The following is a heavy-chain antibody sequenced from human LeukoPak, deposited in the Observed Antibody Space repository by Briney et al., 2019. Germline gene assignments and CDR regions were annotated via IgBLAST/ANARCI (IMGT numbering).Heavy chain of an antibody. V-gene: IGHV1-18*01. Sequence: ASVKVSCKASGYTFTSYGITWVRQAPGQGLEWMGWISVFNGNTNEAQKFQDRVIMTADTSTGTAYMELRSLRSDDTAVYYCARDIEQEMAKEDCDYYDMDVWGKGTTVTVSS. CDR2: ISVFNGNT. J-gene: IGHJ6*03. CDR1: GYTFTSYG. D-gene: IGHD5-24*01. CDR3: ARDIEQEMAKEDCDYYDMDV.